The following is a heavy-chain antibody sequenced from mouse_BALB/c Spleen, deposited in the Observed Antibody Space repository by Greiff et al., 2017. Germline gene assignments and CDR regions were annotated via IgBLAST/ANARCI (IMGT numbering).Heavy chain of an antibody. CDR3: ARDSYYYGTYYFDY. Sequence: VKLQESGPGLVAPSQSLSITCTVSGFSLTSYGVHWVRQPPGKGLEWLGVIWAGGSTNYNSALMSRLSISKDNSKSQVFLKMNSLQTDDTAMYYCARDSYYYGTYYFDYWGQGTTLTVSS. D-gene: IGHD1-1*01. J-gene: IGHJ2*01. CDR2: IWAGGST. CDR1: GFSLTSYG. V-gene: IGHV2-9*02.